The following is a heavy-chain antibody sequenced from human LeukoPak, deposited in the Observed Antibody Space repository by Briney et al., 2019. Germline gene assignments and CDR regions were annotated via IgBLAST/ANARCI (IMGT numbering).Heavy chain of an antibody. CDR3: ARDPYYYDSSGYFGWFDP. D-gene: IGHD3-22*01. CDR2: ISGSSGVI. J-gene: IGHJ5*02. Sequence: GGSLRLSCAASGFTFSSDSMNWVRQGPGKGLEWVSFISGSSGVIYYADSVKGRFTISRDNAKNSLYLQMNSLRAEDTAVYYCARDPYYYDSSGYFGWFDPWGQGTLVTVSS. CDR1: GFTFSSDS. V-gene: IGHV3-48*01.